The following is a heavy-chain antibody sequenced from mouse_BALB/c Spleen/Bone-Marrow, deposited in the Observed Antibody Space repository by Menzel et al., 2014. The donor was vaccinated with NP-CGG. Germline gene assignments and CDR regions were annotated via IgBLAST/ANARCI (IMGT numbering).Heavy chain of an antibody. V-gene: IGHV7-3*02. CDR3: ARASNSLVRLAWFAY. D-gene: IGHD1-2*01. Sequence: EVKLVESGGGLVQPGGSLRLSCATSGFTFTDYYMSWARQPPGKALEWLGFIRNQANGYTTEYSESVKGRFTISRDNSQSILYLQMNTLRAEDSATYYCARASNSLVRLAWFAYWGQGTLVTVSA. CDR1: GFTFTDYY. J-gene: IGHJ3*01. CDR2: IRNQANGYTT.